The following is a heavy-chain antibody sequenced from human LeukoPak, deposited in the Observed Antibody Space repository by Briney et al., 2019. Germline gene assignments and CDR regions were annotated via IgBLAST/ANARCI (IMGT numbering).Heavy chain of an antibody. J-gene: IGHJ6*03. V-gene: IGHV1-69*05. CDR1: GGTFSSYA. D-gene: IGHD3-3*01. CDR3: ARGGYDFWSGSNYYYYYMDV. CDR2: IIPIFGTA. Sequence: ASVKVSCKASGGTFSSYAISWVRQAPGQGLEWMGRIIPIFGTANYAQKFQGRVTMTTDTSTSTAYMELRSLRSDDTAVYYCARGGYDFWSGSNYYYYYMDVWGKGTTVTVSS.